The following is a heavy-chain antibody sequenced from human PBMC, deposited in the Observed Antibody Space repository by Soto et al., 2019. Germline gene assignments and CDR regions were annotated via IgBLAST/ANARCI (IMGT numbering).Heavy chain of an antibody. CDR2: ISSSSSYI. CDR3: ARDLGYCSSTSCRYWYFDL. CDR1: GFTFSSYS. D-gene: IGHD2-2*01. Sequence: EVQLVESGGGLVKPGGSLRLSCAASGFTFSSYSMNWVRQAPGKGLEWVSSISSSSSYIYYVDSVKGRFTISRDNAKNSLYLQMNSLRAEDTAVYYCARDLGYCSSTSCRYWYFDLWGRGTLVTVSS. J-gene: IGHJ2*01. V-gene: IGHV3-21*01.